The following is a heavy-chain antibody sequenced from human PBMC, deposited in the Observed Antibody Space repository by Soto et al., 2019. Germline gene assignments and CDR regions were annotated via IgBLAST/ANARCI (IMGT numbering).Heavy chain of an antibody. Sequence: GGSLRLSCAASGFTFSSYAMSWVRQAPGKGREWVSAISGRGGSTYYADSVTGGFTISRDNSKNTLYLQMNSLRAEDTAVYYCAKTPVRGTPLPYSSSWYDSGEQHHWGQGTLVTVSS. J-gene: IGHJ5*02. CDR2: ISGRGGST. CDR1: GFTFSSYA. D-gene: IGHD6-13*01. V-gene: IGHV3-23*01. CDR3: AKTPVRGTPLPYSSSWYDSGEQHH.